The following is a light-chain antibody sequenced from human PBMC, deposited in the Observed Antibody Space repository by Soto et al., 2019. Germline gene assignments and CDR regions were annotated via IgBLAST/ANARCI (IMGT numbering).Light chain of an antibody. V-gene: IGLV7-46*01. CDR1: DGPVTSNHY. J-gene: IGLJ2*01. CDR2: DTT. CDR3: LLADSGGRV. Sequence: QAVVTQEPSLTVSPGGTVTLTFGSSDGPVTSNHYPYWYQQRPGQVHRTLIYDTTNRQSWAPARFSGSLVGVKAALTLSGAQPEDEADYYCLLADSGGRVFGGGTKLTVL.